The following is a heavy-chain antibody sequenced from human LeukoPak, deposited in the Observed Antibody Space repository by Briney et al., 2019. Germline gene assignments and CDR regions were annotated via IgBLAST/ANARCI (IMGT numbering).Heavy chain of an antibody. V-gene: IGHV3-9*01. D-gene: IGHD4-23*01. J-gene: IGHJ4*02. CDR1: GFTFDDYA. CDR2: ISWNSGSI. CDR3: ARDPDDYGGPFDY. Sequence: PGRSLRLSCAASGFTFDDYAMHWVRQAPGKGLEWVSGISWNSGSIGYADSVKGRFTISRDNSKNTLYLQMNSLRAEDTAVYYCARDPDDYGGPFDYWGQGTLVTVSS.